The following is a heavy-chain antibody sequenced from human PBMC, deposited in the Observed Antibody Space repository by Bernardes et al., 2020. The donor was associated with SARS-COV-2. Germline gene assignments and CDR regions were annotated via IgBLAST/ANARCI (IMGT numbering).Heavy chain of an antibody. CDR2: INYNGGAT. V-gene: IGHV3-20*04. CDR3: ARAPIIITSPYFDY. D-gene: IGHD3-16*01. CDR1: GFVFDGSG. J-gene: IGHJ4*02. Sequence: GSLRLSCSASGFVFDGSGMGWFRQPPGKGLEWVSGINYNGGATAYADSVKGRFTISRDNAKNSLYLQMNSLRAEDTAVYFCARAPIIITSPYFDYWGQGTLVTVSS.